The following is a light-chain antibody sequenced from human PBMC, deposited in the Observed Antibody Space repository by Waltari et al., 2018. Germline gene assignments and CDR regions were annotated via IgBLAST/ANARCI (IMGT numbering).Light chain of an antibody. Sequence: EIMLTQSPGTLSLSPGERATLSCRTSQSIGRSVAWYQQKPGQAPRLLIYGASSRATDIPDRFSGSGSGTDFSLTINRLEPEDSALYYCQHYVRLPGTFGQGTKVEIK. CDR3: QHYVRLPGT. V-gene: IGKV3-20*01. CDR2: GAS. CDR1: QSIGRS. J-gene: IGKJ1*01.